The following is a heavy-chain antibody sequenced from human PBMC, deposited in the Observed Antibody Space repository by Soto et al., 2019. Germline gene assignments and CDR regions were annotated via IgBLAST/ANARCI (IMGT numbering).Heavy chain of an antibody. CDR3: ARGRYSSSSEAFDI. J-gene: IGHJ3*02. CDR1: GGSISSYY. D-gene: IGHD6-6*01. V-gene: IGHV4-59*01. Sequence: PSETLSLTCTVSGGSISSYYWSWIRQPSGKGLEWIGYIYYSGSTNYNPSLKSRVTISVDTSKNQFSLKLSSVTAADTAVYYCARGRYSSSSEAFDIWGQGTMVTVSS. CDR2: IYYSGST.